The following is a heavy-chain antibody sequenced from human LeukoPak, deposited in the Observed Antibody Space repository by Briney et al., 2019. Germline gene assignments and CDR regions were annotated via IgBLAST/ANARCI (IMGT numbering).Heavy chain of an antibody. Sequence: SETLSLTSTVSGGSISSHYWSWIRQPPGKGLEWMGFIYYSGSTNYNPSLKSRVSISVDTSKNQLSLKVSSVSAADTAVYYCARGKIAGGSDGAFDIWGQGTKVTVSS. CDR1: GGSISSHY. V-gene: IGHV4-59*11. CDR2: IYYSGST. J-gene: IGHJ3*02. D-gene: IGHD6-13*01. CDR3: ARGKIAGGSDGAFDI.